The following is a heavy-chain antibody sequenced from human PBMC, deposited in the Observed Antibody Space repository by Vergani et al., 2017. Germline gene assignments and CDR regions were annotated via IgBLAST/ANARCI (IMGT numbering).Heavy chain of an antibody. Sequence: QVQLVESGGGLVKPGGSLRLSCAASGFTFSDYYMSWIRQAPGKGLEWVSYISSSSSYTNYADSVKGRFTISRDNSKNTLYLQMNSLRAEDTAVYYCAKARSGGDCYDYWGQGTLVTVSS. V-gene: IGHV3-11*05. CDR2: ISSSSSYT. J-gene: IGHJ4*02. CDR3: AKARSGGDCYDY. CDR1: GFTFSDYY. D-gene: IGHD2-21*01.